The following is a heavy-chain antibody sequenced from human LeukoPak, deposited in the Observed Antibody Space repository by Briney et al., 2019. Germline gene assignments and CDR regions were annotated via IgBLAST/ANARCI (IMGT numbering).Heavy chain of an antibody. CDR3: ASPSWSSGWYRYYFDY. V-gene: IGHV3-30*04. D-gene: IGHD6-19*01. J-gene: IGHJ4*02. CDR1: GFTFSSYA. CDR2: ISYDGSNK. Sequence: PGGSLRLSCAASGFTFSSYAMHWVRQAPGKGLEWVAVISYDGSNKYYADSVKGRFTISRDNSKNTLYLQMNSLRAEDTAVYYCASPSWSSGWYRYYFDYWGQGTLVTVSS.